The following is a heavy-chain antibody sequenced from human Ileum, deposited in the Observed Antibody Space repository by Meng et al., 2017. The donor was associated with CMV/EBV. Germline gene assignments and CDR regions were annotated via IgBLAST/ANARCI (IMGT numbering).Heavy chain of an antibody. Sequence: GESLKISCAASGFTFSSYRMHWVRQAPGKGLVWVSLINADGSSTNYVDSVKGRFTISRDNAKSTLYLQMNSLRAEDTAVYYCARDGSLLAPSVLNYCDPWGQGSLVTVSS. CDR2: INADGSST. CDR1: GFTFSSYR. D-gene: IGHD3-10*01. V-gene: IGHV3-74*01. CDR3: ARDGSLLAPSVLNYCDP. J-gene: IGHJ5*02.